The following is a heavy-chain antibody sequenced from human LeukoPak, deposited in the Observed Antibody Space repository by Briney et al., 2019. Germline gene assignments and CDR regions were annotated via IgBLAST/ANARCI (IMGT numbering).Heavy chain of an antibody. CDR2: ISSSRSYI. D-gene: IGHD6-13*01. CDR3: ARRIAAAGGSDY. J-gene: IGHJ4*02. CDR1: GFTFSSYS. V-gene: IGHV3-21*01. Sequence: GGSLRLSCAASGFTFSSYSMTWVRQAPGKGLEWVSSISSSRSYIYYADSVKGRFTISRDNAKNSLYLQMNSLRAEDTAVYYCARRIAAAGGSDYWGQGTLVTVSS.